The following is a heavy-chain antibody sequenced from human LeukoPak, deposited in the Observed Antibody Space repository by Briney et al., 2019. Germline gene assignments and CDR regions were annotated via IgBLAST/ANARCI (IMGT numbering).Heavy chain of an antibody. D-gene: IGHD3-3*01. Sequence: PGGSLRLSCAASGFTFSSCAMSWVRQAPGKGLEWVSGIIGSGGRTYYADSVKGRFTISRDNSKNTLSLQMTSLRAEDTAVYYCAKDYDFWSGYYPLWGRGTLVTVSS. V-gene: IGHV3-23*01. CDR2: IIGSGGRT. CDR3: AKDYDFWSGYYPL. J-gene: IGHJ4*02. CDR1: GFTFSSCA.